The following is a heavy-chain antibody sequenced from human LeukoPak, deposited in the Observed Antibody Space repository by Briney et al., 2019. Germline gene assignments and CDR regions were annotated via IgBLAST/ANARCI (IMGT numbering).Heavy chain of an antibody. J-gene: IGHJ4*02. D-gene: IGHD2-21*02. CDR3: ARDRTGMVTLDC. CDR1: GFTFSIYE. Sequence: GGSLRLSCAASGFTFSIYEMNWVRQAPGKGLEWISYIGLSGSTIYYADSVKGRFTISRDNAKNSLYLQMNSLRAEDTAVYYCARDRTGMVTLDCWGQGTLVTVSS. V-gene: IGHV3-48*03. CDR2: IGLSGSTI.